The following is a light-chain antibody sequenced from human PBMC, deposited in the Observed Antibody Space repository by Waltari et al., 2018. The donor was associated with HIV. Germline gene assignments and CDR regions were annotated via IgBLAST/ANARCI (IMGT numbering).Light chain of an antibody. CDR1: QNIYSF. Sequence: DIQMTQSPSSLSASVGDRVTITCRASQNIYSFLNWYQQHPGKAPKPLIYAASRLHSGVPSRVSGSGSGTDSTLTISNLQPEDFATYYCLQTDTTPLTFGPGTKVDI. V-gene: IGKV1-39*01. CDR3: LQTDTTPLT. J-gene: IGKJ3*01. CDR2: AAS.